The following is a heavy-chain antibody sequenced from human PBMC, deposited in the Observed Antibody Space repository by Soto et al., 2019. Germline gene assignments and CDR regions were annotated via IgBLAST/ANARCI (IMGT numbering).Heavy chain of an antibody. CDR3: ARGLPLDADY. Sequence: VRQAPGQRPEWMGRINASNGNTKYSQKFQGRVNITRDTSASTAYMELSRLRSEEKAVYYCARGLPLDADYWGQGTLVTVSS. V-gene: IGHV1-3*01. J-gene: IGHJ4*02. D-gene: IGHD3-9*01. CDR2: INASNGNT.